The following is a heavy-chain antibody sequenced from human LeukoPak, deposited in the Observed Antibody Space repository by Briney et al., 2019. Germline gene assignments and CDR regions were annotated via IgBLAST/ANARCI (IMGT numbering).Heavy chain of an antibody. J-gene: IGHJ4*02. CDR1: GFTFRTYS. CDR2: ISSSSTTI. D-gene: IGHD3-22*01. V-gene: IGHV3-48*04. CDR3: AREPDYYDSSGYDY. Sequence: GGSLRLSYAASGFTFRTYSMNWVRRAPGKGLEWGSQISSSSTTIYYADSVKGRFTISRDNAKNSLYLQMNSLRAEDTAVYYCAREPDYYDSSGYDYWGQGTLVTVSS.